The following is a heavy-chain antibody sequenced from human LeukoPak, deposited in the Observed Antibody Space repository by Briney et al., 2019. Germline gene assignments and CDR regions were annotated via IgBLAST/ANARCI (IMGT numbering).Heavy chain of an antibody. CDR2: ISYDGSNK. V-gene: IGHV3-30*18. Sequence: GGSLRLSCAASGFTFSNYVMHWVRQAPGKGLEWVAVISYDGSNKYYADSVKGRFTISRDNSKNTLYLQMNSLRAEDTAVYYCAKDRGTTMVRGVNTDWFDPWGQGTLVTVSS. CDR3: AKDRGTTMVRGVNTDWFDP. CDR1: GFTFSNYV. D-gene: IGHD3-10*01. J-gene: IGHJ5*02.